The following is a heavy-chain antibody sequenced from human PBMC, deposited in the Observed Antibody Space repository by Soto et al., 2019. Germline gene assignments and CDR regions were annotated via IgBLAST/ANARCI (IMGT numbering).Heavy chain of an antibody. CDR2: TYYRSKWYN. J-gene: IGHJ6*02. D-gene: IGHD6-13*01. Sequence: QSQTLSLTCAISGDSVSSNSAAWNWIRQSPSRGLEWLGRTYYRSKWYNDYAVSVKSRITINPDTSKNQFSLQLNSVTPEDTAVYYCARDKDDSSSWYYYYGMDVWGQGTTVTVSS. CDR1: GDSVSSNSAA. V-gene: IGHV6-1*01. CDR3: ARDKDDSSSWYYYYGMDV.